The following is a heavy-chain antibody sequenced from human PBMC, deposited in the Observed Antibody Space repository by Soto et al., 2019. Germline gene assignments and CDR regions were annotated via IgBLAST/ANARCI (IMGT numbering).Heavy chain of an antibody. V-gene: IGHV1-3*01. CDR2: INAGNGNT. D-gene: IGHD3-9*01. Sequence: ASVKVSCKASGYTFTSYAMHWVRQAPGQRHERMGWINAGNGNTKYSQKFQGRVTITRDTSASTAYMELSSLRSEDTAVYYCAFSVFRYFDWFRADYYGMDVWGQGTTVTVSS. J-gene: IGHJ6*02. CDR1: GYTFTSYA. CDR3: AFSVFRYFDWFRADYYGMDV.